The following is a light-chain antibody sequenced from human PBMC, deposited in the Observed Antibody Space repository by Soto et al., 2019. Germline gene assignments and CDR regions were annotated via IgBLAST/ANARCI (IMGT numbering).Light chain of an antibody. V-gene: IGKV1-33*01. J-gene: IGKJ1*01. CDR2: DAS. Sequence: IPMIPSPASQSASVGNRVTITCQASQDIATYLNWYQQKPGKAPNLLIYDASNLETGVPSRFSGGGSGTHFTFTISNLQPEDIATYYCQQYDNLPPTWTFGQGTKVDIK. CDR3: QQYDNLPPTWT. CDR1: QDIATY.